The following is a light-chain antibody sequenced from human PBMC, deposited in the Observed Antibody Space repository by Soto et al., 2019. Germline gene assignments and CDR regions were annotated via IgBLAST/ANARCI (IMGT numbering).Light chain of an antibody. CDR2: KAS. Sequence: DIQMTQSPSTLSPSVGDRVTITCRASQSISSWLAWYQQKPGKAPKLLIYKASILEGGVPSRFSGSGSGKELNLKISSMNADDFASYYCQHYDSYYATFGQATK. CDR1: QSISSW. J-gene: IGKJ2*01. V-gene: IGKV1-5*03. CDR3: QHYDSYYAT.